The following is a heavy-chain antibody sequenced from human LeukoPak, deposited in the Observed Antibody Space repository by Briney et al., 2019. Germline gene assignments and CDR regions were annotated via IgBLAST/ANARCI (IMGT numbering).Heavy chain of an antibody. CDR3: ARGQQGGSSPYDFDY. Sequence: SETLSLTCTVSGGSISSYYWSWIRQPPGKGLEWIGYIYYSGSTNYNPSLKSRVTISVDTSKNQFSLKLSSVTAEDTAVYYCARGQQGGSSPYDFDYWGQGTLVTVSS. V-gene: IGHV4-59*01. D-gene: IGHD3-16*01. J-gene: IGHJ4*02. CDR2: IYYSGST. CDR1: GGSISSYY.